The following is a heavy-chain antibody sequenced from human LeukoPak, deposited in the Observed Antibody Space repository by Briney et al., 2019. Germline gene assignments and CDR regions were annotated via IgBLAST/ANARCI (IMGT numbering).Heavy chain of an antibody. D-gene: IGHD3-3*01. CDR3: ARERNFYYFDY. Sequence: GGSLRLSCAASGFTFNDYTMTWVRQAPGKGLEWVTSITGDCNYIFYADSVKGRFTISRDNAQNSLFLELNSLRGEDTAVYYCARERNFYYFDYWGQGALVTVSS. CDR2: ITGDCNYI. CDR1: GFTFNDYT. J-gene: IGHJ4*02. V-gene: IGHV3-21*01.